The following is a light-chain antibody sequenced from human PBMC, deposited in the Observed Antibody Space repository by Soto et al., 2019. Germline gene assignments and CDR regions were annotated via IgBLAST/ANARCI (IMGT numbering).Light chain of an antibody. CDR1: QGVSSW. CDR3: KQANSFPLT. V-gene: IGKV1-12*01. CDR2: ATS. Sequence: DIQMTQSPSSVSASVGDRVTITCRASQGVSSWLAWYQQRPGRAPKLLVYATSSSQSVVPSRFSGSGSGTHFILTISSLQPEDFATYYCKQANSFPLTFGGGTNLELK. J-gene: IGKJ4*01.